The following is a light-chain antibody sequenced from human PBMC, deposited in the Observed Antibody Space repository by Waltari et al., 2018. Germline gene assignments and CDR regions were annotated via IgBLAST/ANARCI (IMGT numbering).Light chain of an antibody. CDR1: QSIISS. CDR3: QQSYSTPV. CDR2: AAS. J-gene: IGKJ4*01. V-gene: IGKV1-39*01. Sequence: DIQMTQSPSSLSASVGDRVTITSRASQSIISSLNWYQQRPGKAPMLLIYAASSLQSGVPSRCSGSGAGTDFTLTITSLQPEDFATYYCQQSYSTPVFGGGTKVEIK.